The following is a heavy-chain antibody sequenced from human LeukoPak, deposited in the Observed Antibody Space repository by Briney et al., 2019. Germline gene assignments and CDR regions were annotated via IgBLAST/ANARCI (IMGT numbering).Heavy chain of an antibody. D-gene: IGHD3-22*01. CDR2: ITWNRDNI. Sequence: PGGSLRLSCTVSGFTFDDYAMHWVRHTPGKGLEWVAGITWNRDNIGYGDSVKGRFTISRDNVKNVLYLQMNSLGPEDTASYYCAKDLSSAITSALVLDVWGQGTTVTVSS. J-gene: IGHJ6*02. CDR3: AKDLSSAITSALVLDV. V-gene: IGHV3-9*01. CDR1: GFTFDDYA.